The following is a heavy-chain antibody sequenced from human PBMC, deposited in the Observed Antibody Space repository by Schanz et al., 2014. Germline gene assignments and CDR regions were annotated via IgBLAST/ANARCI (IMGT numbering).Heavy chain of an antibody. CDR2: IEVSGGTT. D-gene: IGHD6-13*01. V-gene: IGHV3-23*04. CDR1: GFNFKAYA. Sequence: EVQLVESGGGLVQPGGSLRLSCAASGFNFKAYAMSWVRQAPGQGLEWVSGIEVSGGTTYYADSVKGRFTISRDKTKNTLYLQMNSLRVEGTAVYYCAKDVVPLVQQVIRSGGAHLDPWGQGTLVTVSS. J-gene: IGHJ5*02. CDR3: AKDVVPLVQQVIRSGGAHLDP.